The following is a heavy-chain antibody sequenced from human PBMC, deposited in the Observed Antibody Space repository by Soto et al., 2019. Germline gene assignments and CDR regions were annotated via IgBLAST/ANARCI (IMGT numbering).Heavy chain of an antibody. D-gene: IGHD5-18*01. J-gene: IGHJ6*02. V-gene: IGHV1-69*12. CDR1: GGTFSSYA. Sequence: QVQLVQSGAEVKKPGSSVKVSCKASGGTFSSYAISWVRQAPGQGLEWMGGIIPIFGTANYAQKFQGRVTITADEATSTAYMELSSLRSEDTAVYYCNSYGYSGYYYYGMDVWGQGTTVTVSS. CDR2: IIPIFGTA. CDR3: NSYGYSGYYYYGMDV.